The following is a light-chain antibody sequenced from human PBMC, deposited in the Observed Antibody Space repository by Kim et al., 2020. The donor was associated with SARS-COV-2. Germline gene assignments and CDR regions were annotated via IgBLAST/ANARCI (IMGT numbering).Light chain of an antibody. CDR3: AAWDDSLSGVV. CDR2: RNN. Sequence: GQRVTISCSGRSSNIGSNYVYWYQQLPGTAPKLLIYRNNQRPSGVPDRFSGYKSGTSASLAISGLRSEDEADYYCAAWDDSLSGVVFGGGTQLTVL. V-gene: IGLV1-47*01. CDR1: SSNIGSNY. J-gene: IGLJ2*01.